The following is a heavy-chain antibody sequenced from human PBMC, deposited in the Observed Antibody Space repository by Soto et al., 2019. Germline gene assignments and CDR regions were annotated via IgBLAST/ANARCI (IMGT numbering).Heavy chain of an antibody. CDR3: ARSRYYDFWSGNSYYMDV. CDR1: GGSISSYY. J-gene: IGHJ6*03. D-gene: IGHD3-3*01. Sequence: PSETLSLTCTVSGGSISSYYWSWIRQPPGKGLEWIGYIYYSGSTNYNPSLKSRVTISVDTSKNQFSLKLSSATAADTAVYYCARSRYYDFWSGNSYYMDVWGKGTTVTVSS. CDR2: IYYSGST. V-gene: IGHV4-59*01.